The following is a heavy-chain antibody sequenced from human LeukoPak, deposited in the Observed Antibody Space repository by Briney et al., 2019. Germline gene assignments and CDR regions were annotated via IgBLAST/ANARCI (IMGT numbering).Heavy chain of an antibody. CDR3: ARGSAVAGTFY. Sequence: ASVKVSCKASGYTFTSYDINWVRQATGQGLEWMGWMNPNSGNTGYAQKFQGRVTITADKSTDTAYMELSSLRFEDTAVYYCARGSAVAGTFYWGQGTLVTVSS. V-gene: IGHV1-8*01. CDR1: GYTFTSYD. J-gene: IGHJ4*02. D-gene: IGHD6-19*01. CDR2: MNPNSGNT.